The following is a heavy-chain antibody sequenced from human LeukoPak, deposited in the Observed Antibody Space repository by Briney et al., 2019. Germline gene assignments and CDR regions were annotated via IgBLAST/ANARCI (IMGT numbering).Heavy chain of an antibody. Sequence: GRSLRFSCSASGFTFDDNGMVRVPQGPGKGLMGGLGTSRDSGSIGYEDSVKGRITISRDNAKNSLDLQMNSLRAEDTVLYYCAKDKVEILGVVMGYYGMDVWGQGTTVTVSS. CDR2: TSRDSGSI. J-gene: IGHJ6*02. CDR3: AKDKVEILGVVMGYYGMDV. CDR1: GFTFDDNG. V-gene: IGHV3-9*01. D-gene: IGHD3-3*01.